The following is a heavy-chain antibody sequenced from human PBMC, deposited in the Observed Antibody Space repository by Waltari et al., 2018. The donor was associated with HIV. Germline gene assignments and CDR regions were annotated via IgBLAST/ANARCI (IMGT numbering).Heavy chain of an antibody. Sequence: QVQLVQSGAEVKKPGASVMISLMTSGYSFTRFPIHWVRQAPGPGLEWMGRINPDYGLTKYSQKFQGRITITKDTSAAIVYMELTSLRSEDTAIYYCARDEAASAPVDYWGQGTRVSVSS. CDR2: INPDYGLT. V-gene: IGHV1-3*01. J-gene: IGHJ4*02. CDR3: ARDEAASAPVDY. D-gene: IGHD2-2*01. CDR1: GYSFTRFP.